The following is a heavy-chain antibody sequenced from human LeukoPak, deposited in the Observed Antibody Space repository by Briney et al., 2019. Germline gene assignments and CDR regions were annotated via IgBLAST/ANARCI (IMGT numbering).Heavy chain of an antibody. Sequence: PGRSLRLSCAASGFTFDDYAMHWVRQAPGKGLEWVSGISWNSGSIGYADSVKGRFTISRDNAKNSLYLQMNSLRAEDTAVYYCARDLPRGTVGAAAYWGQGTLVTVSS. CDR3: ARDLPRGTVGAAAY. D-gene: IGHD1-26*01. CDR1: GFTFDDYA. CDR2: ISWNSGSI. V-gene: IGHV3-9*01. J-gene: IGHJ4*02.